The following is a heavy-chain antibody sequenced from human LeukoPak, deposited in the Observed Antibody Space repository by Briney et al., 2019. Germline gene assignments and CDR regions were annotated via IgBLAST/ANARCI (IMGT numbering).Heavy chain of an antibody. CDR3: ARVPVVVVAATHSAQDDY. CDR1: GFTFSSYS. CDR2: ISSSSSYI. D-gene: IGHD2-15*01. Sequence: GGSLRLSCAASGFTFSSYSMNWVRQAPGKGLEWVSSISSSSSYIYYADSVKGRFTISRDNAKNSLYLQMNSLRAEDTAVYYCARVPVVVVAATHSAQDDYWGQGTLVTVSS. J-gene: IGHJ4*02. V-gene: IGHV3-21*01.